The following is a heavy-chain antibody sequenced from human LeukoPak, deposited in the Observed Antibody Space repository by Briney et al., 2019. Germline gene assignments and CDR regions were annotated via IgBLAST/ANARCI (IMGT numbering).Heavy chain of an antibody. V-gene: IGHV3-21*04. J-gene: IGHJ5*02. CDR3: SKDRGYSPYSWFDP. D-gene: IGHD2-15*01. CDR1: GFTFSNYW. Sequence: GGCLRLSCAASGFTFSNYWMNWVRQAPGKGLEWVSYISSSSIYIYNADSVRGRFTISRDNAKNSLYLQMNSLRTEDTALYYCSKDRGYSPYSWFDPWGQGTLVTVSS. CDR2: ISSSSIYI.